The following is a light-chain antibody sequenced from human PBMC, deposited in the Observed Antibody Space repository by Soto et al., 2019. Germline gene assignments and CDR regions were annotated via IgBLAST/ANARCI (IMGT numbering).Light chain of an antibody. CDR3: FSYTSSGTYV. CDR1: SSDVGNYKY. J-gene: IGLJ1*01. CDR2: EVS. V-gene: IGLV2-14*01. Sequence: QSALTQPASVSGSPGQSITISCTGTSSDVGNYKYVSWYQQHPGKAPKLMVYEVSNRPSGVSNRFSGSKSGNTASLTISGLRAEDETDYYCFSYTSSGTYVFGTGTK.